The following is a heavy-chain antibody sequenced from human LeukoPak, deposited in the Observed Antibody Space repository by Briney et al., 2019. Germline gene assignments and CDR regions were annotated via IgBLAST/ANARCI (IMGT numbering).Heavy chain of an antibody. V-gene: IGHV4-4*02. D-gene: IGHD6-19*01. CDR1: GGSISSDNW. J-gene: IGHJ4*02. Sequence: PSETLSLTCAVSGGSISSDNWWMWVRQPPGKGLEWIGEIYHSGRANYNPSLKSRVNMSVDKSKNQFSLSLSSVTAADTAVYHCARGLYGSDSYWGQGTLVTVSS. CDR2: IYHSGRA. CDR3: ARGLYGSDSY.